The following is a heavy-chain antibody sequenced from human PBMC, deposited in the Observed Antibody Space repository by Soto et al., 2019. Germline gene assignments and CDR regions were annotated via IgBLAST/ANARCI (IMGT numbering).Heavy chain of an antibody. J-gene: IGHJ5*02. Sequence: SETLSLTCAVSGGSISSSNWWSWVRQPPGKGLEWIGEIYHSGGTNYNPSLKSRVTISVHKSKNQSSLKLSSVTAADTAVYYCARGPVLLWFGELLGNWFDPWGQGTLVTVAS. CDR2: IYHSGGT. V-gene: IGHV4-4*02. CDR3: ARGPVLLWFGELLGNWFDP. D-gene: IGHD3-10*01. CDR1: GGSISSSNW.